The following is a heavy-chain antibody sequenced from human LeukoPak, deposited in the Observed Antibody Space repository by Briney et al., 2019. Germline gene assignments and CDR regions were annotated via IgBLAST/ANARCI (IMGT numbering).Heavy chain of an antibody. CDR1: GFTFSSYG. V-gene: IGHV3-33*01. D-gene: IGHD6-6*01. CDR2: IWYDGSNK. Sequence: GGSLRLSCAASGFTFSSYGMHWVRQAPGKGLEWVAVIWYDGSNKYYADSVKGRFTISRDNSKNTLYLQMNSLRAEDTAVYYCARDLEYSSSAVDCWGQGTLVTVSS. J-gene: IGHJ4*02. CDR3: ARDLEYSSSAVDC.